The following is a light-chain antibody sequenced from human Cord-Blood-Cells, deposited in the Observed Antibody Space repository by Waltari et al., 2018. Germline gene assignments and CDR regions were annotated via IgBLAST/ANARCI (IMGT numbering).Light chain of an antibody. CDR2: DVS. Sequence: QSALTQPASVSGSPGQSITISCTGPSRDVGGLTYVSWYQQHPGKAPKLMIYDVSNRPSGVSNRFSGSKSGNTASLTISGLQAEDEADYYCSSYTSSSTLVVFGGGTKLTVL. J-gene: IGLJ2*01. CDR1: SRDVGGLTY. V-gene: IGLV2-14*01. CDR3: SSYTSSSTLVV.